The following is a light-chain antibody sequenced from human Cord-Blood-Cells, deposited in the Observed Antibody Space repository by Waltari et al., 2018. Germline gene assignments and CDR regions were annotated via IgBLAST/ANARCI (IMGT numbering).Light chain of an antibody. CDR1: QSVRSY. CDR3: QQRSNWPYT. J-gene: IGKJ2*01. V-gene: IGKV3-11*01. CDR2: DAA. Sequence: EIVLTQCPATLSLSTGERATLSCRASQSVRSYLAWYQQKPGQAPRLLIYDAANRATGIPARFSGSGSGTDFTLTISSLEPEDFAVYYCQQRSNWPYTFAQGTKLEIK.